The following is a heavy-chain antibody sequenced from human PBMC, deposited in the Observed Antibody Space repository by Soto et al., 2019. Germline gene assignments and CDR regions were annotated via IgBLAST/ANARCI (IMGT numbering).Heavy chain of an antibody. D-gene: IGHD4-17*01. J-gene: IGHJ6*02. CDR2: IYYSGST. CDR3: ARDADYGGSRGGMDV. V-gene: IGHV4-31*03. CDR1: GGSVNNANYF. Sequence: QVRLEKSGPGLVKPSETLSLICSVSGGSVNNANYFWNWIRHHPENGLEWIGYIYYSGSTRYNPSFKTRAILSIDTSKNQFSLRLNSVTVADTAVYFCARDADYGGSRGGMDVWGRGTTVTVSS.